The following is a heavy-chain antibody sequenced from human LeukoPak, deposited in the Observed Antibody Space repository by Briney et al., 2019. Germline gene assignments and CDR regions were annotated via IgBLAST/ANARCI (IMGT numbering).Heavy chain of an antibody. D-gene: IGHD2-21*01. Sequence: ASVKVSCKASGYTFTGYYMHWVRQAPGQGLEWMGWINPNSGGTNYAQKFQGRVTMTRDTSISTAYMELSRLRSDDTAVYYCARAFRDGYCGGDCYLGWFDPWGQGTLDTVSS. J-gene: IGHJ5*02. CDR2: INPNSGGT. CDR3: ARAFRDGYCGGDCYLGWFDP. V-gene: IGHV1-2*02. CDR1: GYTFTGYY.